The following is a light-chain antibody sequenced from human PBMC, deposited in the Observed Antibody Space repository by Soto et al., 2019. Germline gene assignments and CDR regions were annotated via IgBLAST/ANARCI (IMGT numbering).Light chain of an antibody. CDR1: QSVLHNSYNKNY. CDR2: WAS. Sequence: DIVMTQSPDSLAVSLGERATINCRSSQSVLHNSYNKNYLAWYQQKPGHPPKVLIYWASTRESGVPDRFSGKGAWKDFPLPNRDPQAEDVAVYYCQQSYSSPLTFGGGTKVEIK. J-gene: IGKJ4*01. V-gene: IGKV4-1*01. CDR3: QQSYSSPLT.